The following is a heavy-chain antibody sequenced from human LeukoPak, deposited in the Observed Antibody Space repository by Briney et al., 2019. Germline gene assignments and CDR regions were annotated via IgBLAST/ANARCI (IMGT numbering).Heavy chain of an antibody. Sequence: GGSLRLSCAASGFTFSSYEMNWVRQAPGKGLEWVSYISSSGSTIYYADSVKGRFTNSRDNAKNSLYLQMNSLRAEDTAVYYCARAVDTAMDPNLDYWGQGTLVTVSS. V-gene: IGHV3-48*03. CDR1: GFTFSSYE. D-gene: IGHD5-18*01. J-gene: IGHJ4*02. CDR3: ARAVDTAMDPNLDY. CDR2: ISSSGSTI.